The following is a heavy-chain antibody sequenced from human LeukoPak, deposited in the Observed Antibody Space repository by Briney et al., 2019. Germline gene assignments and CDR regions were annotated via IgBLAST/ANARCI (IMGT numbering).Heavy chain of an antibody. CDR2: INGDGGST. CDR3: AKWGAQSGSYRVVDC. J-gene: IGHJ4*02. Sequence: PGGSLRLSCAASGITFRSYAMSWVRQARGKGLEWVSAINGDGGSTYYAGSVKGRFTISRENSNNTLFLQMNSLRVEDTAVYYCAKWGAQSGSYRVVDCWGRGTLVTVSS. D-gene: IGHD3-10*01. V-gene: IGHV3-23*01. CDR1: GITFRSYA.